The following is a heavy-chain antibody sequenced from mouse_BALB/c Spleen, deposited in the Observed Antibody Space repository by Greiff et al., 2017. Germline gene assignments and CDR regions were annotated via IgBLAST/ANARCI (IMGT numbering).Heavy chain of an antibody. CDR3: ARSGTAYAMDY. CDR1: GFTFSSFG. D-gene: IGHD1-2*01. Sequence: EVKLVESGGGLVQPGGSRKLSCAASGFTFSSFGMHWVRQAPENGLEWVAYISSGSSTIYYADTVKGRFTISRDNPKNTLFLQMTSLRSEDTAMYYCARSGTAYAMDYWGQGTSVTVSS. CDR2: ISSGSSTI. J-gene: IGHJ4*01. V-gene: IGHV5-17*02.